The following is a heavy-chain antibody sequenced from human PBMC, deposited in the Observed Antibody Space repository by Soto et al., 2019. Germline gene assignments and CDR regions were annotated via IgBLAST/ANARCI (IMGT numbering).Heavy chain of an antibody. V-gene: IGHV1-69*02. Sequence: QVQLVQSGAEVQKPGSSVKVSCKASGGTFSSYTISWVRQAPGQGLEWMGRIIPILGIANYAQKFQGRVTITADKSTSTAYMELSSLRSEDTAVYYCATPLHSGWAYYFDYWGQGTLVTVSS. CDR1: GGTFSSYT. CDR3: ATPLHSGWAYYFDY. CDR2: IIPILGIA. D-gene: IGHD6-19*01. J-gene: IGHJ4*02.